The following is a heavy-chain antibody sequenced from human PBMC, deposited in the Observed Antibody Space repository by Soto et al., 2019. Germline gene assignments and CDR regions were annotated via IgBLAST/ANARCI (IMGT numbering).Heavy chain of an antibody. V-gene: IGHV4-31*03. D-gene: IGHD6-6*01. CDR3: ARRGGSSSGYYYYAMDV. Sequence: SETLSLTCSVSSDSMNSGGYYWSWIRQHPGKGLEWIGYIYSTGATYYNPSLKSRVTISVDTSKNEFSLNLTSVTAADTAVYYCARRGGSSSGYYYYAMDVWGQGTTVTVSS. CDR2: IYSTGAT. CDR1: SDSMNSGGYY. J-gene: IGHJ6*02.